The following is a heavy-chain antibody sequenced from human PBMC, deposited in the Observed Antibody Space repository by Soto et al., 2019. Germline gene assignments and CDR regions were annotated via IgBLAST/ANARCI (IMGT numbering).Heavy chain of an antibody. CDR3: ARGGVPNYYYYGMDV. CDR1: GGTFSSYA. Sequence: SVRVSCKASGGTFSSYAISWVRQAPGQGLEWMGGIIPIFGTANYAQKFQGRVTITADESTSTAYMELSSLRSEDTAVYYCARGGVPNYYYYGMDVWGQGTTVTVSS. CDR2: IIPIFGTA. D-gene: IGHD3-16*01. V-gene: IGHV1-69*13. J-gene: IGHJ6*02.